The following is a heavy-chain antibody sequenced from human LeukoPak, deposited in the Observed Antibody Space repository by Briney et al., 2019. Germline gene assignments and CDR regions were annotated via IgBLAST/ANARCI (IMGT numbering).Heavy chain of an antibody. CDR3: ARGDYYGSGSYYNAFDY. CDR1: GGTFSSYA. Sequence: ASVKVSCKASGGTFSSYAISWVRQAPGQGLEWMGGIIPIFGTANYAQKFQGRVTITTDESTSTAYMELSSLRSEDTAVYYCARGDYYGSGSYYNAFDYWGQGTLVTVSS. D-gene: IGHD3-10*01. J-gene: IGHJ4*02. V-gene: IGHV1-69*05. CDR2: IIPIFGTA.